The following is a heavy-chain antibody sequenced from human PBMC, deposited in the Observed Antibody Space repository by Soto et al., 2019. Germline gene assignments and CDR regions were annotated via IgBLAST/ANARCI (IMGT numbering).Heavy chain of an antibody. CDR3: VGFGERYYYYMDV. D-gene: IGHD3-10*01. CDR2: ISWNSGSI. V-gene: IGHV3-9*01. J-gene: IGHJ6*03. CDR1: GFTFDDYA. Sequence: GGSLRLSCAASGFTFDDYAMHWVRQAPGKGLEWVSGISWNSGSIGYADSVKGRFTISRDNAKNSLYLQMNSLRAEDTALYYCVGFGERYYYYMDVWGKGTTVTVSS.